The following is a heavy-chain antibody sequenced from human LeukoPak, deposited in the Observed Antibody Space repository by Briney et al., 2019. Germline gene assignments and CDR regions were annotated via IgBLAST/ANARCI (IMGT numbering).Heavy chain of an antibody. CDR1: GFTFSSYA. J-gene: IGHJ4*02. D-gene: IGHD3-10*01. CDR3: ARDRGRGAADLDY. V-gene: IGHV3-21*01. CDR2: ISSSSSYI. Sequence: GGSLRLSCAASGFTFSSYAMSWVRQAPGKGLEWVSSISSSSSYIYYADSVKGRFTISRDNAKNSLYLQMNSLRAEDTAVYYCARDRGRGAADLDYWGQGTLVTVSS.